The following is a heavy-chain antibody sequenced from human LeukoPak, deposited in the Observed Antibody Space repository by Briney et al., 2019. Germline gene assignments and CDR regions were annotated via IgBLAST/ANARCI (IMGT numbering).Heavy chain of an antibody. Sequence: PGGSLRLSCAASGFTFSKAWMNWVRQAPGKGLEWVGNIRGDGSVKFYLDSVKGRSTISRDNTNSVSLQMNNLKAEDTAVYYCGRSVAAPADYWGQGTLVIVSS. V-gene: IGHV3-7*03. CDR2: IRGDGSVK. CDR1: GFTFSKAW. J-gene: IGHJ4*02. CDR3: GRSVAAPADY. D-gene: IGHD6-6*01.